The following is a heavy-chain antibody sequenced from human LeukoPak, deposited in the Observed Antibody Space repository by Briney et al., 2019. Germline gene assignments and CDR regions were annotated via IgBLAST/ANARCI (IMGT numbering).Heavy chain of an antibody. CDR3: ARDKQWLSGWFDP. V-gene: IGHV1-2*02. D-gene: IGHD6-19*01. J-gene: IGHJ5*02. CDR1: GYTFTGYY. CDR2: INPNSGGT. Sequence: ASVKVSCKASGYTFTGYYMHWVRQAPGQGLEWMGWINPNSGGTNYAQKFQGRVTMTRDTSISTAYMELSRLRSGDTAVYYCARDKQWLSGWFDPWGQGTLVTVSS.